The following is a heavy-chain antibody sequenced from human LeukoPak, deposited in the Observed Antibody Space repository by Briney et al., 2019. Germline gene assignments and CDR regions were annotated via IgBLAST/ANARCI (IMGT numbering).Heavy chain of an antibody. V-gene: IGHV3-48*04. J-gene: IGHJ4*02. D-gene: IGHD2-15*01. CDR1: GFTFSSYT. CDR2: MSSSGNTI. Sequence: PGGSLRLSCAASGFTFSSYTMNWVRQAPGKGLEWVSHMSSSGNTIYYVDSVKGRFTIFRENAKNSLYLQMNSLRAEDTAVYYCANQDCSGGSCYLDYWGQGTLVTVSS. CDR3: ANQDCSGGSCYLDY.